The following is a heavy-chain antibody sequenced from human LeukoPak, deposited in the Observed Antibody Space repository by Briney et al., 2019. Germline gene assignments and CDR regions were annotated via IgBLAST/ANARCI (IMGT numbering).Heavy chain of an antibody. J-gene: IGHJ6*03. CDR3: ANDVGTGEWYYFMDV. D-gene: IGHD7-27*01. CDR2: ISGSGDTT. Sequence: PEGSLRLSCAASGFTFSNYGMSWVRQAPGRGLEWVSTISGSGDTTYYADSVKGRFTISRDNSKNTLYLQMNSLRAEDTAVYYCANDVGTGEWYYFMDVWGKGTTVTISS. V-gene: IGHV3-23*01. CDR1: GFTFSNYG.